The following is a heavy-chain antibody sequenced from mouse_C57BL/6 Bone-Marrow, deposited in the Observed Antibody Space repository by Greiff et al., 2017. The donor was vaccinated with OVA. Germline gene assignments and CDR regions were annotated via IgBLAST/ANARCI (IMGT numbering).Heavy chain of an antibody. V-gene: IGHV8-12*01. J-gene: IGHJ3*01. CDR2: IYWDDDK. CDR1: GFSLSTSGMG. Sequence: QVTLKVSGPGILQSSQTLSLTCSFSGFSLSTSGMGVSWIRQPSGKGLEWLAHIYWDDDKRYNPSLRSRLTISKDTSRNQVFLKITSVDTADTATYYCARGDYGSSYVAWFAYWGQGTLVTVSA. D-gene: IGHD1-1*01. CDR3: ARGDYGSSYVAWFAY.